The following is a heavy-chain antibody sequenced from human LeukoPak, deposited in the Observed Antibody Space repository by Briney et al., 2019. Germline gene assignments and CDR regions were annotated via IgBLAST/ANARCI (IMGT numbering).Heavy chain of an antibody. CDR3: ARARTRGNNWYFDY. V-gene: IGHV4-59*01. Sequence: SETLSLTCTVSGDSISNYNWNWMRQPPGKGLEWIGYIYYRGNTNYNPSLKSRLTISADTSKSQFSLRVTSVTAADTAMYYCARARTRGNNWYFDYWGQGTVVIVSS. CDR1: GDSISNYN. J-gene: IGHJ4*02. CDR2: IYYRGNT. D-gene: IGHD1-1*01.